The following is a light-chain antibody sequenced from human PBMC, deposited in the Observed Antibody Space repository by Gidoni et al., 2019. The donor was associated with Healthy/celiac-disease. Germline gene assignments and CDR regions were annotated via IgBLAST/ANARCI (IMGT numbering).Light chain of an antibody. CDR1: SSDVGDYNY. Sequence: QSALTQPASVSGSPGQSIPISCTGTSSDVGDYNYVSWYQQYPGKAPKVLIYEVSNRPSGVSNRFSGSKSGNTASLTISGLQAEDEADYYCSSYTSSSTPVLFGGGTKLTVL. J-gene: IGLJ2*01. CDR3: SSYTSSSTPVL. CDR2: EVS. V-gene: IGLV2-14*01.